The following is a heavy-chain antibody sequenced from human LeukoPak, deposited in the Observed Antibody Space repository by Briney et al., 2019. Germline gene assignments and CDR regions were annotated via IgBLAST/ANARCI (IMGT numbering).Heavy chain of an antibody. V-gene: IGHV3-9*01. Sequence: GGSLRLSFAASGFTFDDYAMHWVRQAPGKGLEWVSGISWNSGSKGYADSVKGRFTISRDNAKNSLYLQMNSLRAEDTALYYCAKGGWSYSSGEWYFDYWGQGTLVTVSS. CDR3: AKGGWSYSSGEWYFDY. J-gene: IGHJ4*02. D-gene: IGHD6-19*01. CDR1: GFTFDDYA. CDR2: ISWNSGSK.